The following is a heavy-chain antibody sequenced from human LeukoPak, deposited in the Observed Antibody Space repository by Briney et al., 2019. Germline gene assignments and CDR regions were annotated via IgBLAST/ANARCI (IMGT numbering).Heavy chain of an antibody. CDR3: AKVGYGDYVGAFDI. D-gene: IGHD4-17*01. V-gene: IGHV3-30*18. CDR2: ISYDGTNE. Sequence: GGSLRLSCAASGFTFSGYGMHWVRQAPGKGLEWVAVISYDGTNEYYTDSVKGRFTISRDNAKNSLYLQMNSLRAEDTALYYCAKVGYGDYVGAFDIWGQGTMVTVSS. J-gene: IGHJ3*02. CDR1: GFTFSGYG.